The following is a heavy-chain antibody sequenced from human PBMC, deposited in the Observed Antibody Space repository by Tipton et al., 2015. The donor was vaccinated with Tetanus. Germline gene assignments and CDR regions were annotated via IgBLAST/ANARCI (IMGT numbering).Heavy chain of an antibody. CDR1: GFTFSTFG. V-gene: IGHV3-30*18. CDR3: GKKYCSGGSCYSIDY. D-gene: IGHD2-15*01. Sequence: SLRLSCAASGFTFSTFGMHWVRQAPGKGLEWVATISYDGNYKYYSDSVKGRFTISRDNAKNTLYLQMNSLRAEDTAVYYCGKKYCSGGSCYSIDYWGQGTLVTVSS. CDR2: ISYDGNYK. J-gene: IGHJ4*02.